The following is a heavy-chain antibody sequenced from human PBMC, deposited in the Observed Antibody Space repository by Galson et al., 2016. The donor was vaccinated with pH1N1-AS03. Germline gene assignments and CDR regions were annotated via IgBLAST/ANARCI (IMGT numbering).Heavy chain of an antibody. V-gene: IGHV1-69*06. CDR1: GGTFSNYA. D-gene: IGHD4-23*01. CDR2: ITPIFGTT. J-gene: IGHJ6*02. CDR3: ARAGREGERSTSFNSYHYYYVRDV. Sequence: SVKVSCKASGGTFSNYAFNWVRLAPGQGLEWMGGITPIFGTTKYAQKFQGRVTITADKSTNTADMELRSLRSEDTALYYCARAGREGERSTSFNSYHYYYVRDVWGQGPTVIFSS.